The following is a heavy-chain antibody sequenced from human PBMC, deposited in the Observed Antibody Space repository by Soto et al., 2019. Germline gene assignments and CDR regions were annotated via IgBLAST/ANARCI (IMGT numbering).Heavy chain of an antibody. CDR1: GGSLSSYF. J-gene: IGHJ4*02. V-gene: IGHV4-59*01. D-gene: IGHD3-10*01. CDR2: VYYSGHT. CDR3: ARASQYYGSGPFDF. Sequence: QVQLQESGPGLVKPSETLSLNCSVSGGSLSSYFWTWIRQIPGRGLEWIGHVYYSGHTKYNPSLANRVTFSVDTSNNQFFLTLTSVTAADTATYFWARASQYYGSGPFDFWGQGTLVTVSS.